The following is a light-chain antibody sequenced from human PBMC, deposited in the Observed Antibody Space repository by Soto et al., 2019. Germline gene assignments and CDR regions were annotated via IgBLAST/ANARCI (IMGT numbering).Light chain of an antibody. CDR2: RAS. Sequence: DIQMTQSPSTLSASVGDRVTITCRASQSVISWLAWYQQKPGQAPKLLIYRASTLQSAVPSRFSGSGSGTEFTLTISSVQPDDFATYYCQQSYRYSSFGPGTKVDIK. CDR3: QQSYRYSS. V-gene: IGKV1-5*03. CDR1: QSVISW. J-gene: IGKJ3*01.